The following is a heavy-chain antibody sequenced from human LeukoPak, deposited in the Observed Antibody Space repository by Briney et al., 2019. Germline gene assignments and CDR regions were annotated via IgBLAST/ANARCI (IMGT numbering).Heavy chain of an antibody. CDR1: GFTFSSYW. D-gene: IGHD6-19*01. Sequence: PGGSLRLSCAASGFTFSSYWMHWVRQAPGKGLVWVSRVNPQGTATTYTDSVKGRFTISRDNAKDALHLQLDNLRAEDTAVYYCARARWSSTGWSLGYWGQGTLVTVPS. CDR3: ARARWSSTGWSLGY. V-gene: IGHV3-74*03. J-gene: IGHJ4*02. CDR2: VNPQGTAT.